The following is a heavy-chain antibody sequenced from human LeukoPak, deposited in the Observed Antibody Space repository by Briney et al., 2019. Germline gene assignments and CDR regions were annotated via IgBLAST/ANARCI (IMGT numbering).Heavy chain of an antibody. CDR3: AREVGYSSGWYKYYYYYMDV. CDR2: IYTSGST. D-gene: IGHD6-19*01. CDR1: GGSISSGSYY. J-gene: IGHJ6*03. V-gene: IGHV4-61*02. Sequence: SETLSLTCTVSGGSISSGSYYWSWIRQPAGKGLEWIGRIYTSGSTYYNPSLKSRVTISVDTSMNQFSLKLSSVTAADTAVYYCAREVGYSSGWYKYYYYYMDVWGKGTTVTVSS.